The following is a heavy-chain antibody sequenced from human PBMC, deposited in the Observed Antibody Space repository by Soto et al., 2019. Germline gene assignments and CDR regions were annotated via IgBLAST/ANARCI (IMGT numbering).Heavy chain of an antibody. CDR1: GGCLSRYC. J-gene: IGHJ5*02. Sequence: SETLSLTCTVSGGCLSRYCWSWIRQPPGKGLEWIGYIYYSGSTNYNPSLKSRVTISVDTSKNQFSLKLSSVTAADTAVYYCARFPWDSGSRNWCDPWGQGTIVTLSS. CDR2: IYYSGST. CDR3: ARFPWDSGSRNWCDP. D-gene: IGHD1-26*01. V-gene: IGHV4-59*01.